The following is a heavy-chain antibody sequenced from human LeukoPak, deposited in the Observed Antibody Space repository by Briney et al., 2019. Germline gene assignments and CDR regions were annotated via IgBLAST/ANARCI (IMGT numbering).Heavy chain of an antibody. CDR2: ISGSGSST. D-gene: IGHD6-13*01. CDR3: AKSLHPQQVVSPSRDY. V-gene: IGHV3-23*01. J-gene: IGHJ4*02. CDR1: GFTFNNYA. Sequence: PGGSLRLSCAASGFTFNNYAMSWVRQAPGKELEWLSSISGSGSSTYDADSVKGRFTISRDNSKNTLYLQTNNLRAEDTAVYYCAKSLHPQQVVSPSRDYWGQGTLVTVSS.